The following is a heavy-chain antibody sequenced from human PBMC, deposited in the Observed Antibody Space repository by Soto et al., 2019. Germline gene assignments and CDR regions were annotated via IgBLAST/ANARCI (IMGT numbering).Heavy chain of an antibody. CDR1: GYTFTGYY. D-gene: IGHD3-10*01. J-gene: IGHJ4*02. CDR3: ATVHQYGSGSYYYDY. Sequence: ASVKVSCKASGYTFTGYYMQWVRQAPGQGLEWMGCINPNSGGTNYAQKFQGWVTMTEDTSIDTAYMELSRLRSEDTAVYYCATVHQYGSGSYYYDYWGQGTLVTVSS. CDR2: INPNSGGT. V-gene: IGHV1-2*04.